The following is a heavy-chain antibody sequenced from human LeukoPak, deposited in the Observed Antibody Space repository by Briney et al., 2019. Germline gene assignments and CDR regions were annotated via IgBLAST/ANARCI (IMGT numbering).Heavy chain of an antibody. CDR1: GFAFSSYS. CDR2: SSSGSSTI. V-gene: IGHV3-48*01. D-gene: IGHD3-10*01. Sequence: GGSLRLSCAASGFAFSSYSMNWVRQAPGKGLEWLSYSSSGSSTIYYADSVKGRFTISKDNAKNSLYLQMNSLRAEDTAVYYCARMSSGSYLFDYLGQGTLVTVSS. J-gene: IGHJ4*02. CDR3: ARMSSGSYLFDY.